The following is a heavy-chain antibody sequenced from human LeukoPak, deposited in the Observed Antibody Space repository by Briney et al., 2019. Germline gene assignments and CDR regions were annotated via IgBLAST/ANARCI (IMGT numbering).Heavy chain of an antibody. J-gene: IGHJ4*02. D-gene: IGHD3-10*01. CDR3: ARNNHGSFDD. V-gene: IGHV3-7*01. CDR1: GFTFSYYW. CDR2: IKEDGSEK. Sequence: GGSLRLSCAASGFTFSYYWMSWVRQAPGKGLEWVANIKEDGSEKYYVDSVKGRFAISRDNAKGSLLLQMNSLRAEDTAVYYCARNNHGSFDDWGQGTLVTVSS.